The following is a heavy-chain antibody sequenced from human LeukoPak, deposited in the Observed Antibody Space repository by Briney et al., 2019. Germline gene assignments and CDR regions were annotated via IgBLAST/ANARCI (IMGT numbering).Heavy chain of an antibody. D-gene: IGHD3-22*01. CDR2: IIPNLGTT. V-gene: IGHV1-69*04. J-gene: IGHJ4*02. Sequence: SVKVSCKASGGTSISHAISWVRQAPGQGLEWMGRIIPNLGTTNRAQNFQDRVTLTADKSTNTAYMELTSLTSDDTAVYYCATTNDGGGYQWGDFFDFWGQGTLVTVSS. CDR3: ATTNDGGGYQWGDFFDF. CDR1: GGTSISHA.